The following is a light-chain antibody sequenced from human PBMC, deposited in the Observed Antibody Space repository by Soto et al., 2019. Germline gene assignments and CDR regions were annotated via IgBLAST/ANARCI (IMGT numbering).Light chain of an antibody. CDR2: GAS. Sequence: EIVLTQSPGALSLSPGERATLSCRASESVSANYLAWYQQKPGQAPRLLISGASSRATGIPDSFSGSGSGAFFLLTSNILAHEDFAVYYCQQYGSVPLTFGGGTKVEIK. CDR3: QQYGSVPLT. J-gene: IGKJ4*01. CDR1: ESVSANY. V-gene: IGKV3-20*01.